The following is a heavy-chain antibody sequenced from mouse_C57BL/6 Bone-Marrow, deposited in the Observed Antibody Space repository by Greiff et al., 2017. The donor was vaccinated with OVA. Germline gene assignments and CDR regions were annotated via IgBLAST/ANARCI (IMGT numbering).Heavy chain of an antibody. Sequence: QVQLQQSGAELAKPGASVKLSCKASGYTFTSYWMHWVKQRPGQGLEWIGYINPSSGYTKYNQKFKDKATLTADKSSSTAYMQLSSLTYEDAAVYYCAWGYDGYYHFAYWGQGTLVTVAA. CDR2: INPSSGYT. CDR1: GYTFTSYW. J-gene: IGHJ3*01. CDR3: AWGYDGYYHFAY. V-gene: IGHV1-7*01. D-gene: IGHD2-3*01.